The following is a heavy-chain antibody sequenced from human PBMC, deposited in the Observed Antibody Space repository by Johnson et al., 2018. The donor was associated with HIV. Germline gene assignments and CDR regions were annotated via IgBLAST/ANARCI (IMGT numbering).Heavy chain of an antibody. D-gene: IGHD3-10*01. Sequence: QVQLVESGGGVVQPGRSLRLSCAASGFTFSNYAIHWVRQAPGKGLEWVTVISYDGSNQYYADSVKGRFTISRDNSKNTLYLQMNSLRAEDTAVYYCASTGSGSDDAFDIWGQGTMVTVSS. V-gene: IGHV3-30-3*01. CDR3: ASTGSGSDDAFDI. CDR2: ISYDGSNQ. J-gene: IGHJ3*02. CDR1: GFTFSNYA.